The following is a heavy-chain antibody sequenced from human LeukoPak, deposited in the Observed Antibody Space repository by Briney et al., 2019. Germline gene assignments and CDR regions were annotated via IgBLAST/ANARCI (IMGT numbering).Heavy chain of an antibody. V-gene: IGHV4-61*02. CDR2: IYTSGST. D-gene: IGHD3-22*01. CDR1: GGSISSGSYY. J-gene: IGHJ6*03. CDR3: ARGRGYYYDSSGYYPPGRDYYMDV. Sequence: SQTLSLTCTVSGGSISSGSYYWSWIRQPAGKGLEWIGRIYTSGSTNYNPSLKSRVTMSVDTSKNQFSLKLSSVTAADTAVYYCARGRGYYYDSSGYYPPGRDYYMDVWGKGTTVTVSS.